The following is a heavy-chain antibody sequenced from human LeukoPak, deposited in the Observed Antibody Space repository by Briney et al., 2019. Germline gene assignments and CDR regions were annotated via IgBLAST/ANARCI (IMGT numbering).Heavy chain of an antibody. Sequence: GESLKISCKGFGYSFTSYWIGWVRQMPGKGLEWMGIIYPGDSDTRYSPSFQGQVTISADKSISTAYLQWSSLKASDTAMYYCARIGDGYSGYDYFDYWGQGILVTVSS. CDR1: GYSFTSYW. D-gene: IGHD5-12*01. CDR2: IYPGDSDT. V-gene: IGHV5-51*01. CDR3: ARIGDGYSGYDYFDY. J-gene: IGHJ4*02.